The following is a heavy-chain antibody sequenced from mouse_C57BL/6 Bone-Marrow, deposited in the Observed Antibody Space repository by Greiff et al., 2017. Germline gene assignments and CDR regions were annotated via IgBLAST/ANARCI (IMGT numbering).Heavy chain of an antibody. CDR2: ISSGGSYT. Sequence: EVQVVESGGDLVKPGGSLKLSCAASGFTFSSYGMSWVRQTPDKRLEWVATISSGGSYTYYPASVKGRFTISRDNAKNTLYLQMSSLKSEDTDMDCCAGLQLGPWFAYWGQGTLVTVSA. J-gene: IGHJ3*01. V-gene: IGHV5-6*01. CDR3: AGLQLGPWFAY. D-gene: IGHD4-1*02. CDR1: GFTFSSYG.